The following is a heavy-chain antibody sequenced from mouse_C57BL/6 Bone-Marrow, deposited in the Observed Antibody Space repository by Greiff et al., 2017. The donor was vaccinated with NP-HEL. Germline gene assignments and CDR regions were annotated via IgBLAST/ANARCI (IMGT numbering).Heavy chain of an antibody. J-gene: IGHJ1*03. CDR1: GYTFTSYW. Sequence: QVQLQQPGAELVRPGTSVKLSCKASGYTFTSYWMHWVKQRPGQGLEWIGVIDPSDSYTNYNQKFKGKATLTVDTSSSTACMQLSSLTSEDSAVYYCARRRLRRWWYFDVWGTGTTVTVSS. CDR2: IDPSDSYT. CDR3: ARRRLRRWWYFDV. D-gene: IGHD2-4*01. V-gene: IGHV1-59*01.